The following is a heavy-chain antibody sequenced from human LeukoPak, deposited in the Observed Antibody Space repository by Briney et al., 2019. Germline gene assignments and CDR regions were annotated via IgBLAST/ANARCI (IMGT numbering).Heavy chain of an antibody. J-gene: IGHJ4*02. CDR2: IYTSGST. D-gene: IGHD2-2*01. Sequence: SETLSLTCTVSGGSISSYYWRWIRQPAGKGLEWIGRIYTSGSTNYNPSLKRRVTISVDTSKNQFSLKLSSVTAADTAVYYCARGPSTYCSSTSCLTFDYWGQGTLVTVSS. V-gene: IGHV4-4*07. CDR3: ARGPSTYCSSTSCLTFDY. CDR1: GGSISSYY.